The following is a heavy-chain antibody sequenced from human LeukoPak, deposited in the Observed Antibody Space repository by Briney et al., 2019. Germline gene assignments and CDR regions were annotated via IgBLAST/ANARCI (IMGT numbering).Heavy chain of an antibody. CDR1: GFTFSSYW. V-gene: IGHV3-74*01. D-gene: IGHD3-16*01. CDR3: ARGGGLDV. J-gene: IGHJ6*02. Sequence: GGSLRLSCVVSGFTFSSYWMHWVRQAPGKGLAWVSRMNTDGSITTYADSVKGRFTISRDNAKNTLYLQMNSLRAEDTAVYYCARGGGLDVWGQGATVTVSS. CDR2: MNTDGSIT.